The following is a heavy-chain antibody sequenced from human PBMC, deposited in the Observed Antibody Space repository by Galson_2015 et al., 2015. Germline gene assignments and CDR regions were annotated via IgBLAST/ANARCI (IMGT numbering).Heavy chain of an antibody. CDR1: GFSLRTRGVG. CDR3: AHMDSGYGMDV. V-gene: IGHV2-5*02. D-gene: IGHD3/OR15-3a*01. Sequence: PALVTPTPPLTLACTFSGFSLRTRGVGVGWIRQPPGKALEWLALIYWDDDKRYSPSLKSRLTITKDTSKNQVVLTMTNMDPVDTATYYCAHMDSGYGMDVGGQGTTVTVSS. J-gene: IGHJ6*02. CDR2: IYWDDDK.